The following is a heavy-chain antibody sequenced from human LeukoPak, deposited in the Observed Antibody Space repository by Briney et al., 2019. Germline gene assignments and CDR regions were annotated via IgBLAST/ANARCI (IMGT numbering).Heavy chain of an antibody. CDR3: AKDVGKWESLHFFDY. J-gene: IGHJ4*02. D-gene: IGHD1-26*01. V-gene: IGHV3-23*01. CDR1: GFTFSSYW. Sequence: GGSLRLSCAASGFTFSSYWMTWVRQAPGKGLEWISGISGSGASTYYADSVKGRFTISRDDSRNTLYLQMNSLRGDDTAVYYCAKDVGKWESLHFFDYWGQGTLVTVSS. CDR2: ISGSGAST.